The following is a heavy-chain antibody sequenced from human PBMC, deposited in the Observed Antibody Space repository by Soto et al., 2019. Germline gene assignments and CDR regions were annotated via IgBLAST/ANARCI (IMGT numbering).Heavy chain of an antibody. J-gene: IGHJ6*03. Sequence: SLRLSCAASGFTFSSYGMHWVRQAPGKGLEWVAVIWYDGSNKYYADSVKGRFTISRDNSKNTLYLQMNSLRAEDTAVYYCARGVAPYYYYMDVWGKGTTVTVSS. D-gene: IGHD2-15*01. CDR3: ARGVAPYYYYMDV. V-gene: IGHV3-33*01. CDR1: GFTFSSYG. CDR2: IWYDGSNK.